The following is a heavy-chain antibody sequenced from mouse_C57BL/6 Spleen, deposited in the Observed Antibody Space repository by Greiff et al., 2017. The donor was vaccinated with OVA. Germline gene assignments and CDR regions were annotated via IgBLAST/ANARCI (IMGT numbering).Heavy chain of an antibody. Sequence: VQRVESGAELVKPGASVKISCKASGYAFSSYWMNWVKQRPGKGLEWIGQIYPGDGDTNYNGKFKGKATLTADKSSSTAYMQLSSLTSEDSAVYFCAIYGNYGDMDYWGQGTSVTVSS. CDR2: IYPGDGDT. J-gene: IGHJ4*01. CDR3: AIYGNYGDMDY. CDR1: GYAFSSYW. V-gene: IGHV1-80*01. D-gene: IGHD2-1*01.